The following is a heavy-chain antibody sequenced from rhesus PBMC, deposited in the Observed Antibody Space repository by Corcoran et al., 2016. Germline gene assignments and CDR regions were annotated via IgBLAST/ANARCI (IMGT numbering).Heavy chain of an antibody. CDR2: IYGSSGST. J-gene: IGHJ6*01. D-gene: IGHD1-44*02. V-gene: IGHV4-76*01. CDR3: ARGAWQGDYGLDS. Sequence: QVQLQESGPGVVKPSETLSLTCAVSGGSISSGYGWSWIRQPPGKGLEWIGDIYGSSGSTNYNPSLKNRVTISKYASKNQFSLKLSHLTAADTAVYYCARGAWQGDYGLDSWGQGVVVSVSS. CDR1: GGSISSGYG.